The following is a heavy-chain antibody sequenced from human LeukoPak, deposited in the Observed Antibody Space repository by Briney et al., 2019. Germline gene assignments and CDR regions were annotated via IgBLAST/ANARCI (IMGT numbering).Heavy chain of an antibody. CDR2: ISGSGGST. CDR1: GFTFSSYA. J-gene: IGHJ4*02. Sequence: GGSLRLSCAASGFTFSSYAMSWVRQAPGKGLEWVSAISGSGGSTYYADSVKGRFTISRDNSKNTLYLQMNSLRAEDTAVYYCTTDFPRSWIQPWLDYFDYWGQGTLVTVSS. D-gene: IGHD5-18*01. V-gene: IGHV3-23*01. CDR3: TTDFPRSWIQPWLDYFDY.